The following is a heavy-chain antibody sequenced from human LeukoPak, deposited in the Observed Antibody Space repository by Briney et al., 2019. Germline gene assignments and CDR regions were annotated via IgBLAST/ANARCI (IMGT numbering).Heavy chain of an antibody. CDR2: IYTSGST. J-gene: IGHJ5*02. D-gene: IGHD6-13*01. Sequence: SETLSLTCTVSGGSISSYYWSWIRQPAGKGLEWIGRIYTSGSTNYNPSLKSPVTMSIDTSKNQFSLNLTSVTAADTAVYYCARDPTQPSRWFDTWGQGTLVTVSS. CDR1: GGSISSYY. CDR3: ARDPTQPSRWFDT. V-gene: IGHV4-4*07.